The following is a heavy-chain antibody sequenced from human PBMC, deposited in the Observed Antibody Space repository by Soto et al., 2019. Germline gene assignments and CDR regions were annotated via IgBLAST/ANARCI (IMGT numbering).Heavy chain of an antibody. D-gene: IGHD3-3*01. J-gene: IGHJ6*03. Sequence: GASVKVSCKASGYTFTSYGISWVRQAPGQGLEWMGWISAYNGNTNYAQKLQGRVTMTTDTSTSTAYMELRSLRSDDTAVYYCARASGGITIFGVVADHYYYYYVDVWGKGTTVTVSS. CDR2: ISAYNGNT. V-gene: IGHV1-18*01. CDR3: ARASGGITIFGVVADHYYYYYVDV. CDR1: GYTFTSYG.